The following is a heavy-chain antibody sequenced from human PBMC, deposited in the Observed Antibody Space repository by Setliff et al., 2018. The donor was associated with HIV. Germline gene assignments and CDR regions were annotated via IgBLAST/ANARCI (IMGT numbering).Heavy chain of an antibody. D-gene: IGHD1-26*01. V-gene: IGHV4-59*08. CDR1: GGSISSYY. CDR2: IYNSGGT. CDR3: ARRMSSGSYYDY. J-gene: IGHJ4*02. Sequence: PSETLSLTCTVSGGSISSYYWSWIRQSPGKGLEWIGYIYNSGGTNYNPSLKSRVTISVDTSKNQISLKLSSVTAADTAVYYCARRMSSGSYYDYWGQGTLVTVPQ.